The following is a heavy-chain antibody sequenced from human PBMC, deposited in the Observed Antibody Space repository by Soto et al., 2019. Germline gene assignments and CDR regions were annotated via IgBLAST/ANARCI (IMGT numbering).Heavy chain of an antibody. D-gene: IGHD1-26*01. J-gene: IGHJ4*02. CDR3: ATDEYGIFAY. CDR2: IDHRSGGT. CDR1: GYPFTTYY. V-gene: IGHV1-2*02. Sequence: ASVKVSCKVSGYPFTTYYIHWVRQAPGQGLEWMGWIDHRSGGTGYEQKFQGRVTMTRDTFISTVYMDLSGLTSDDTALYYCATDEYGIFAYWGQGSLVTVSS.